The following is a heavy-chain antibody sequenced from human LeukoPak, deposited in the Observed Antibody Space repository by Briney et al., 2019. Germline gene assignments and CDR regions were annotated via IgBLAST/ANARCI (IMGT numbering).Heavy chain of an antibody. J-gene: IGHJ4*02. D-gene: IGHD6-6*01. CDR2: IYYSGYT. CDR3: ARLPSIAGPSDY. Sequence: SETLSLTCTVSGGSISSYYWSWIRQPPGKGLDWIGYIYYSGYTNYNPSLKSRVTISIDTSKNQFSLKLSSVTAADTAVYYCARLPSIAGPSDYWGQGTLVTVSS. V-gene: IGHV4-59*08. CDR1: GGSISSYY.